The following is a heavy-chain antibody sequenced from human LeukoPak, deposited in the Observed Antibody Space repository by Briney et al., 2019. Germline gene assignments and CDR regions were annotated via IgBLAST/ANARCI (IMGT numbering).Heavy chain of an antibody. CDR3: ARDYYDSSGYSVGDY. V-gene: IGHV4-30-4*01. J-gene: IGHJ4*02. CDR1: GGSISSGDYY. CDR2: IYYSGST. D-gene: IGHD3-22*01. Sequence: SETLSLTCTVSGGSISSGDYYWSWIRQPPGKGLEWIGYIYYSGSTYYNPSLKSRVTISVDTSKNQFSLKLSSVTAADTAVYYCARDYYDSSGYSVGDYWGQGTLVTVSS.